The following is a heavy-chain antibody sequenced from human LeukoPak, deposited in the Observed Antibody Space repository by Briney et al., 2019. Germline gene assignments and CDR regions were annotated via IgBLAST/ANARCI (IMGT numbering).Heavy chain of an antibody. CDR3: ARDGGSGSYYNAFDY. CDR2: ISSSSSYI. V-gene: IGHV3-21*01. Sequence: GGSLRLSCAASGFTFSSYSMNWVRQAPGKGLEWVSSISSSSSYIYYADSVKGRFTISRDNAKNSLYLQMNSLRAEDAAVYYCARDGGSGSYYNAFDYWGQGTLVTVSS. J-gene: IGHJ4*02. D-gene: IGHD3-10*01. CDR1: GFTFSSYS.